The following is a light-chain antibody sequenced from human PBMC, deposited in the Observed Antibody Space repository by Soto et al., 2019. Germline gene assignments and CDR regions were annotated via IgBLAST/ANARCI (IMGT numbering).Light chain of an antibody. Sequence: QSVLTQPPSASGSPGQSVTISCTGTSSDVGGYNYVSWYQQHPGKAPKLMIYEVSERPSGVPDRFSGSKSSNTASLTVSGLQDGEEADYSRSSYNTRSSYVFGTRTKVTV. J-gene: IGLJ1*01. V-gene: IGLV2-8*01. CDR2: EVS. CDR1: SSDVGGYNY. CDR3: SSYNTRSSYV.